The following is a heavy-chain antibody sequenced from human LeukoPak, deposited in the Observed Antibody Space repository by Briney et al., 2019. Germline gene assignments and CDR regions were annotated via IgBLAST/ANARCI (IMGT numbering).Heavy chain of an antibody. CDR2: TKSDGST. CDR3: ARAPSEIGGYYPEYFRH. V-gene: IGHV3-74*01. D-gene: IGHD3-22*01. Sequence: GGSLRLSCAASGFTFSTYWMHWVRQAPGKGLVWVSRTKSDGSTNYADSVKGRFTISTDTAKNTVSLQMNSLRPEDTGVYYCARAPSEIGGYYPEYFRHWGQGTLVTVSS. J-gene: IGHJ1*01. CDR1: GFTFSTYW.